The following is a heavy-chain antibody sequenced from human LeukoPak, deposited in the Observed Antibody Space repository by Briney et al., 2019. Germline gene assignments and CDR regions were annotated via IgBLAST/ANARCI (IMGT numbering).Heavy chain of an antibody. J-gene: IGHJ6*02. CDR2: IIPILGIA. Sequence: SVKVSCKASGGTFSSYAISWVRQAPGQGLEWMGRIIPILGIANYAQKFQGRVTITADKSTSTAYMELSSLRSEDTAVYYCAREHSYCSGGSCHPYYYYGMDVWGQGTTVTVSS. CDR3: AREHSYCSGGSCHPYYYYGMDV. CDR1: GGTFSSYA. V-gene: IGHV1-69*04. D-gene: IGHD2-15*01.